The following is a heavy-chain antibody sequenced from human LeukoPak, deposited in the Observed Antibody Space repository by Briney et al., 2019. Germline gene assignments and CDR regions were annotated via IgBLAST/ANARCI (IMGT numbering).Heavy chain of an antibody. CDR2: ISSSGSTI. J-gene: IGHJ6*02. D-gene: IGHD3-22*01. CDR3: ARDYYDSSGYPERDYYYGMDV. V-gene: IGHV3-11*01. Sequence: GGFLRLSCAASGFTFDDYAMHWIRQAPGKGLEWVSYISSSGSTIYYADSVKGRFTISRDNAKNSLYLQMNSLRAEDTAVYYCARDYYDSSGYPERDYYYGMDVWGQGTTVTVSS. CDR1: GFTFDDYA.